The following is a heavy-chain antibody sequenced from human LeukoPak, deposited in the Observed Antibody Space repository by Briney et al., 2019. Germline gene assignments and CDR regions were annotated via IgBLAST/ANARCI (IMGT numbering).Heavy chain of an antibody. CDR3: AARYSSGWYVY. V-gene: IGHV4-4*07. Sequence: SETLSLTCTVSGGSISGYYWSWIRQPAGKGLEWIGRIYTSGSTNYNPSLKSRVTMSVDTSKNQFSLKLSSVTAADTAVYYCAARYSSGWYVYWGQGTLVTVSS. D-gene: IGHD6-19*01. J-gene: IGHJ4*02. CDR1: GGSISGYY. CDR2: IYTSGST.